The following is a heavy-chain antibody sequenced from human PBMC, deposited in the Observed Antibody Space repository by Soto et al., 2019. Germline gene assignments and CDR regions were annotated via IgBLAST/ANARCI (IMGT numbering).Heavy chain of an antibody. CDR1: GGSISSSNW. CDR2: IYHSGST. CDR3: ARSHPLMTTVTAYYFDY. J-gene: IGHJ4*02. Sequence: QVQLQESGPGLVKPSGTLSLTCAVSGGSISSSNWWSWVRQPPGKGLEWIGEIYHSGSTNYNPSLKSRVPISVDKSKNQFSLKLSSVTAADTAVYYCARSHPLMTTVTAYYFDYWGQGTLVTVSS. D-gene: IGHD4-17*01. V-gene: IGHV4-4*02.